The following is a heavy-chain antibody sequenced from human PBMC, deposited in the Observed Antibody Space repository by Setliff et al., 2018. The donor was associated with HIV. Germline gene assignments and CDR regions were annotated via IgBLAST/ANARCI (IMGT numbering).Heavy chain of an antibody. CDR3: AKHDFGEGSCFDP. Sequence: TSETLSLTCTVSGQFISGGYYWGWIRQPPGKGLEWIGSVYHSGKTYYNPSLKSRVTMSADTSKNQISLMLRSMTAADTAVYYCAKHDFGEGSCFDPWGQGSLVTVSS. CDR2: VYHSGKT. V-gene: IGHV4-38-2*02. CDR1: GQFISGGYY. J-gene: IGHJ5*02. D-gene: IGHD3-16*01.